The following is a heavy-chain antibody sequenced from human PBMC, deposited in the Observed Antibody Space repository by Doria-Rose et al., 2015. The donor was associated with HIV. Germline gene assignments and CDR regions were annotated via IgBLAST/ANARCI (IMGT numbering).Heavy chain of an antibody. J-gene: IGHJ4*02. D-gene: IGHD6-13*01. CDR1: GVSLSSPGMG. CDR2: MFSNDVG. V-gene: IGHV2-26*01. Sequence: QVTLKESGPVLVKPTETLTLTCTVSGVSLSSPGMGVSWIRQPPGKALEWLANMFSNDVGSYKSSLKIRLTISRDTSKSQVVLTMTDMDPVDTATYYCARIKSSKWYHKYYFDFWGQGTLVIVSA. CDR3: ARIKSSKWYHKYYFDF.